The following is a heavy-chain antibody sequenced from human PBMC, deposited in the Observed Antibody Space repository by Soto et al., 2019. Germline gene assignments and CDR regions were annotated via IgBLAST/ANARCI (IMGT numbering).Heavy chain of an antibody. J-gene: IGHJ4*02. D-gene: IGHD1-26*01. V-gene: IGHV1-8*01. CDR3: AGDKVGTTGIDF. CDR1: GYTFTGYD. CDR2: MNPNSGNT. Sequence: QAQLVQSGAEVKKPGASVKVSCKASGYTFTGYDINWVRQATGQGLEWMGWMNPNSGNTGYAQNFQGRVTMTRENSITTAYMELTSLRDDDSAVYYCAGDKVGTTGIDFWGQVTLVTVSS.